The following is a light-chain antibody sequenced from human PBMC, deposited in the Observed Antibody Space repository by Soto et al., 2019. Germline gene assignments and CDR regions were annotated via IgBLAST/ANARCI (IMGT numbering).Light chain of an antibody. J-gene: IGLJ1*01. CDR1: SSNIGAGYD. CDR2: GNK. V-gene: IGLV1-40*01. Sequence: QPVLTQTPSVSGAPGQRVTISCTGSSSNIGAGYDVHWYQQVPGTAPKLLIYGNKYRPSGVPDRISGSRSGTSASLAITGLQAEDEADYYCQSYDSSLSGFHVFGTGTKLTVL. CDR3: QSYDSSLSGFHV.